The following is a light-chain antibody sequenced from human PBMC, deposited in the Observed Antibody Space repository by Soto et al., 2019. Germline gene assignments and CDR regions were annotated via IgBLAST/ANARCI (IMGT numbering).Light chain of an antibody. CDR3: CSSAPSNTYV. CDR2: DVI. CDR1: SSNVGGYKY. J-gene: IGLJ1*01. Sequence: QSVLTQPRSVSGSPGQSVTISCIGTSSNVGGYKYVSWYQQCPGKAPKLIIYDVIKRPSGVPDRFSGSKSGNTASPTISGLQAEDEADYYCCSSAPSNTYVFGTGSKVTVL. V-gene: IGLV2-11*01.